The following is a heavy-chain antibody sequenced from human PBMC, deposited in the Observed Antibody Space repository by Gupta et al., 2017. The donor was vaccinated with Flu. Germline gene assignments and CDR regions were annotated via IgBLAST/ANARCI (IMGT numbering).Heavy chain of an antibody. Sequence: QVQLVQSGAEVKKPGASVKVSCKASGYTFTSYAMHLVRQAPGPRLEWLGWINPGNGNTKYSQQFQGRVTTTRDTSASTAYMELSSRRSEDTAVYYCAREGRTYYYDSSGYYHWGVNQQKNWFDPWGQGTLVTVSS. CDR2: INPGNGNT. CDR1: GYTFTSYA. J-gene: IGHJ5*02. D-gene: IGHD3-22*01. CDR3: AREGRTYYYDSSGYYHWGVNQQKNWFDP. V-gene: IGHV1-3*01.